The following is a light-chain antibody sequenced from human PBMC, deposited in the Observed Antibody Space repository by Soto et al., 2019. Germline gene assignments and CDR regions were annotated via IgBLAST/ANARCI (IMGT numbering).Light chain of an antibody. Sequence: DIQMTQSPSSLSASVGDRVTITCRASQSISSFLNWYLQKAGKAPKLLIYAASSLQSGVPSRFSGSGSGTDFTLTISSLQPEDFASYYCQQSYSTPPTFGQGTKVEIK. V-gene: IGKV1-39*01. J-gene: IGKJ1*01. CDR1: QSISSF. CDR3: QQSYSTPPT. CDR2: AAS.